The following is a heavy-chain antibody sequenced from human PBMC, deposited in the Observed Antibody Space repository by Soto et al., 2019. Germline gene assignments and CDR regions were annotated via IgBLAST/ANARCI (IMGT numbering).Heavy chain of an antibody. CDR2: IIPIFGTA. J-gene: IGHJ4*02. V-gene: IGHV1-69*06. CDR1: GGTFSSYA. Sequence: ASVKVSCKASGGTFSSYAISWVRQAPGQGLEWMGGIIPIFGTANYAQKFQGRVTITADKSTSTAYMELSSLRSEDTAVYYCATEMYCSSTSCSGGDYWGQGTLVTVYS. D-gene: IGHD2-2*01. CDR3: ATEMYCSSTSCSGGDY.